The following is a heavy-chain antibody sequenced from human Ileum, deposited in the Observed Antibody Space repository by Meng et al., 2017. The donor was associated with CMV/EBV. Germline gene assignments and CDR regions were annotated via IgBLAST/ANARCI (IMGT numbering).Heavy chain of an antibody. D-gene: IGHD1-26*01. CDR1: GFTFSSYG. Sequence: GGSLRLSCETSGFTFSSYGMHWVRQAPGEGLEGVGVIWYDGSKQYYADSVKGRFTISRDDSKNTVYLQMNSLKAEDTAVYYCARSSPMYSPEGYRGQGTLVTVSS. J-gene: IGHJ4*02. CDR2: IWYDGSKQ. CDR3: ARSSPMYSPEGY. V-gene: IGHV3-33*01.